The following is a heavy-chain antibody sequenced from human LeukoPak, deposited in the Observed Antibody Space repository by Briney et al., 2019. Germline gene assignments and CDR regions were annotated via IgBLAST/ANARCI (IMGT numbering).Heavy chain of an antibody. D-gene: IGHD6-19*01. J-gene: IGHJ4*02. CDR3: AINIRARGARRLDKYYFDY. CDR1: GYTFTGYY. CDR2: INPNSGGT. V-gene: IGHV1-2*02. Sequence: ASVKVSCKASGYTFTGYYMHWVRQAPGQGLEWMGWINPNSGGTNYAQKFQGRVTMTRDTSISTAYMELSRLRSDDTAVYYCAINIRARGARRLDKYYFDYWGQGTLVTVSS.